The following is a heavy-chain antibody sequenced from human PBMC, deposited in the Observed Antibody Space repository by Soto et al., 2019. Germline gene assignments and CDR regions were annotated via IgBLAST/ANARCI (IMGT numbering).Heavy chain of an antibody. Sequence: SVKVSCKASGYTLISYGISWVRQAPGQGLECMGWISAYNGNTKYAQKFQGRVTMTTDTSTSTAYMELRSLRSDDTAVYYCARDNFFYDSIGYYYERELDYWGQGTLVTVSS. D-gene: IGHD3-22*01. CDR3: ARDNFFYDSIGYYYERELDY. CDR2: ISAYNGNT. V-gene: IGHV1-18*01. CDR1: GYTLISYG. J-gene: IGHJ4*02.